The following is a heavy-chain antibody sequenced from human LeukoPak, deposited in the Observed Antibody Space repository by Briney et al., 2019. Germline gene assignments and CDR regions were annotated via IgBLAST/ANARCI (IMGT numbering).Heavy chain of an antibody. CDR2: INWNGGSK. D-gene: IGHD3-22*01. CDR3: ARDSYYYDSSGLYFDY. J-gene: IGHJ4*02. CDR1: GFTFDDYG. V-gene: IGHV3-20*04. Sequence: GGSLRLSCAAPGFTFDDYGMSWVRQAPGKGLEWVSGINWNGGSKGYADSVKGRFTISRDNAKNSLYLQMNSLRAEDTALYYCARDSYYYDSSGLYFDYWGQGTLVTVSS.